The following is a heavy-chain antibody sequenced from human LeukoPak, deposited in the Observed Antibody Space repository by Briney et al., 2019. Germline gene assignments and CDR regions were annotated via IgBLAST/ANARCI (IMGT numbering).Heavy chain of an antibody. Sequence: SQTLSLTFAISGDSVSSNSGAWNWIRQSPSRGLEWLGRTYYRSKWYNDYAVSVKSRITINPDTSKNQFSLQLKSLTPEDTAVYYCARGHNWGEWGFDYWGQGTLVTVSS. V-gene: IGHV6-1*01. J-gene: IGHJ4*02. CDR2: TYYRSKWYN. CDR1: GDSVSSNSGA. D-gene: IGHD1-1*01. CDR3: ARGHNWGEWGFDY.